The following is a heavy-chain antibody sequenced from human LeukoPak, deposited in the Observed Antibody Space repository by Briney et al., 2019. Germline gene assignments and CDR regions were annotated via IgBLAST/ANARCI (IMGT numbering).Heavy chain of an antibody. CDR3: AELGITMIGGV. V-gene: IGHV3-21*01. Sequence: GGSLRLSCAASGLTFSSYSMNWARQAPGKGLEWVSAISGSGGSTYYADSVKGRFTISRDNAKNSLYLQMNSLRAEDTAVYYCAELGITMIGGVWGKGTTVT. D-gene: IGHD3-10*02. J-gene: IGHJ6*03. CDR2: ISGSGGST. CDR1: GLTFSSYS.